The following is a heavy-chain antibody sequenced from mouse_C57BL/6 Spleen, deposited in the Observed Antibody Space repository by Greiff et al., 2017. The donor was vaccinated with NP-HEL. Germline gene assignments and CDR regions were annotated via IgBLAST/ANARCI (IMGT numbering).Heavy chain of an antibody. CDR3: ASNYGSSWFAY. Sequence: EVQLQQSGPGLVKPSQSLSLTCSVTGYSITSGYYWNWIRQFPGNKLEWMGYISYDGSNNYNPSFKNRTTITPDTSKNQFFLKLNFVTTEDTATYYCASNYGSSWFAYWGQGTLVTVSA. CDR1: GYSITSGYY. CDR2: ISYDGSN. D-gene: IGHD1-1*01. V-gene: IGHV3-6*01. J-gene: IGHJ3*01.